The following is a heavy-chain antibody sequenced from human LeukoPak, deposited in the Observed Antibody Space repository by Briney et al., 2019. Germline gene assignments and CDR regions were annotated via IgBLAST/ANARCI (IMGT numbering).Heavy chain of an antibody. CDR2: ISGSSSTI. CDR1: GFTFSSYS. V-gene: IGHV3-48*01. D-gene: IGHD4-17*01. CDR3: ARDRYGDPTQEYFQH. J-gene: IGHJ1*01. Sequence: GGSLRLSCAASGFTFSSYSMNWVRQAPGKGLEWVSYISGSSSTIYYADSVKGRFTISRDNAKNSLYLQMNILRAEDTAVYYCARDRYGDPTQEYFQHWGQGTLVTVSS.